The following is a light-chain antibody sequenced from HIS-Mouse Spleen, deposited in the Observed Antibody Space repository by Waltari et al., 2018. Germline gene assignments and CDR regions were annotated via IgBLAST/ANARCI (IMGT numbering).Light chain of an antibody. J-gene: IGLJ3*02. CDR3: QTWGTGIQV. CDR1: SGHSRYA. CDR2: LNSDGSH. Sequence: QLVLTQSPSASASLGASVQLTCTLTSGHSRYAIAWPPQQPENGPRYLMKLNSDGSHSKGDGIPDRFSGSSSGAERYLTISSLQSEDEADYYCQTWGTGIQVFGGGTKLTVL. V-gene: IGLV4-69*01.